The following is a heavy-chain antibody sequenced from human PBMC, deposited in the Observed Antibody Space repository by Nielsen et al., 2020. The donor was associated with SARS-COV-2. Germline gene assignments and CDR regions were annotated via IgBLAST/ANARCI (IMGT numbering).Heavy chain of an antibody. CDR3: ARDRWQQLVPTY. J-gene: IGHJ4*02. V-gene: IGHV4-61*03. Sequence: SETLSLTCTVSGGSISSGGYYWSWIRQHPGKGLEWIGHIFNTGSTSYNPSLRSRVTILVDTSKNHFSLKLTSVTAADTAVYYCARDRWQQLVPTYWGQGTLVTVSS. CDR1: GGSISSGGYY. D-gene: IGHD6-13*01. CDR2: IFNTGST.